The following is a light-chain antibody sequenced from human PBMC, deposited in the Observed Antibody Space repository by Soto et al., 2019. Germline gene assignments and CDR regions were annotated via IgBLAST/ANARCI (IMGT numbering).Light chain of an antibody. CDR1: QNINIY. CDR2: AAS. Sequence: DIQMTQSPSALSASVGDRVTITCWASQNINIYLHWYQQKPGKAPELLIFAASSVRSGVPSRFSGSGSGTEFTLAISSLQPEDVATYYCQQSYTSPPFTFGPGTKVDIK. CDR3: QQSYTSPPFT. V-gene: IGKV1-39*01. J-gene: IGKJ3*01.